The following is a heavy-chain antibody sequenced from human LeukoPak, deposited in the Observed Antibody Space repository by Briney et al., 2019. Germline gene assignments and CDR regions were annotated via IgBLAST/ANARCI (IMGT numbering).Heavy chain of an antibody. J-gene: IGHJ6*02. Sequence: GGSLRLSCAASGFTLGAFAMHWVRQAPGKGLEWVSLINKDGSNTYYADSVKGRFTISRDNSKDSLYLQMNSLRAEDSALYYCATWAFYHNLDVWGQGITVIVSS. CDR3: ATWAFYHNLDV. CDR1: GFTLGAFA. V-gene: IGHV3-43*02. D-gene: IGHD1-14*01. CDR2: INKDGSNT.